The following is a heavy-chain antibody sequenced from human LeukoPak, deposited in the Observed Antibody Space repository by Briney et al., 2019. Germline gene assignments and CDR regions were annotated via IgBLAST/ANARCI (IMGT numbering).Heavy chain of an antibody. J-gene: IGHJ4*02. CDR2: ISSSSSYT. Sequence: PGGSLRLSCAASGFTFSDYYMSWIRQAPGKGLEWVSYISSSSSYTNYAGSVKGRFTISRDNAKNSLYLQMNSLRAEDTAVYYCARGGSGGYDWGTFDSWGQGTLVTVSS. V-gene: IGHV3-11*06. D-gene: IGHD5-12*01. CDR1: GFTFSDYY. CDR3: ARGGSGGYDWGTFDS.